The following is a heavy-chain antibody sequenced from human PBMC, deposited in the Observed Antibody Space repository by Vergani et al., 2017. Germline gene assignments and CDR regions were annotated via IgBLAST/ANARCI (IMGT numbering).Heavy chain of an antibody. CDR2: ISGSGNSL. Sequence: EVLLVESGGDLVQPGGSLRLSCAASGFTFSSFALSWVRQAPGKGLEWVSSISGSGNSLYYADSVKGRFTIARDNAKNSLYLQMNSLRAEDTAVYYCARAETGYSSSWFPGDYYYYGMDVWGQGTTVTVSS. V-gene: IGHV3-48*01. J-gene: IGHJ6*02. CDR1: GFTFSSFA. CDR3: ARAETGYSSSWFPGDYYYYGMDV. D-gene: IGHD6-13*01.